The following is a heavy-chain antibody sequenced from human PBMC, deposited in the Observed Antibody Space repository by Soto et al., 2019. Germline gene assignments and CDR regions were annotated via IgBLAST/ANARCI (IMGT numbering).Heavy chain of an antibody. CDR2: IICTGGGR. CDR1: KFTFSSYV. Sequence: PGGSLRLSCEASKFTFSSYVMTWVRQAPGKGLEWVSIIICTGGGRYYAGSVKGRFTISRDNSKSMVYLEMNSPRVDDTAIYYCARRRADAFDFWGQGTMVTVSS. CDR3: ARRRADAFDF. V-gene: IGHV3-23*01. J-gene: IGHJ3*01.